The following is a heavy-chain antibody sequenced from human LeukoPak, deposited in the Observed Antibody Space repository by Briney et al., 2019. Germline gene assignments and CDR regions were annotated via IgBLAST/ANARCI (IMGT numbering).Heavy chain of an antibody. V-gene: IGHV4-59*01. Sequence: PSETLSLTCTVSGGSISSYYRSWIRQPPGKGLELIGYIYYRGSTNYNPSLKSRVTISVDTSKNQFSLKLTSVIAADTAVYYCASSATNNWLDYWGQGTLVTVSS. CDR2: IYYRGST. CDR3: ASSATNNWLDY. J-gene: IGHJ5*01. D-gene: IGHD6-25*01. CDR1: GGSISSYY.